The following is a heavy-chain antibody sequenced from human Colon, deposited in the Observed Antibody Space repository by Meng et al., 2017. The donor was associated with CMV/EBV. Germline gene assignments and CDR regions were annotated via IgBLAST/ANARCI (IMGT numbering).Heavy chain of an antibody. CDR3: ARGRRLRYFDPHVGGPYGMDV. J-gene: IGHJ6*02. CDR2: IIPIFGTA. D-gene: IGHD3-9*01. Sequence: VSCKASGGTFSSYAISWVRQAPGQGLEWMGGIIPIFGTANYAQKFQGRVTITTDESTSTAYMELSSLRSEDTAVYYCARGRRLRYFDPHVGGPYGMDVWGQGTTVTVSS. CDR1: GGTFSSYA. V-gene: IGHV1-69*05.